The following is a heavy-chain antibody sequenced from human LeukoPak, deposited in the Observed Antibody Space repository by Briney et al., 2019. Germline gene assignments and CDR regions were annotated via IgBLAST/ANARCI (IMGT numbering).Heavy chain of an antibody. CDR2: VSGGST. V-gene: IGHV3-23*01. CDR1: GFTFSSYV. D-gene: IGHD6-19*01. Sequence: GGSLRLSCAASGFTFSSYVMTCVRQAPGKGLEWVSVVSGGSTFYADSVTGRFTISRDNSKNMLYLQMNSLRAEHTAVYYCAKRAVAEYYFDYWGQGTLVTVSS. J-gene: IGHJ4*02. CDR3: AKRAVAEYYFDY.